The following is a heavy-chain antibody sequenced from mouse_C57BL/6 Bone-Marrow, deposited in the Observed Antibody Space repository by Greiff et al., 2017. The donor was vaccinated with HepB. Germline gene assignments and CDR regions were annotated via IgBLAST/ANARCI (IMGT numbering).Heavy chain of an antibody. CDR3: AIGRHGSPFAY. J-gene: IGHJ3*01. Sequence: ELSCKASGYTFTGYWIEWVKHRPGHGLEWIGEILPGSGSTNYNEKFKGKATFTADTSSNTAYMQLSSLTTEDSAIYYCAIGRHGSPFAYWGQGTLVTVSA. V-gene: IGHV1-9*01. CDR1: GYTFTGYW. D-gene: IGHD1-1*01. CDR2: ILPGSGST.